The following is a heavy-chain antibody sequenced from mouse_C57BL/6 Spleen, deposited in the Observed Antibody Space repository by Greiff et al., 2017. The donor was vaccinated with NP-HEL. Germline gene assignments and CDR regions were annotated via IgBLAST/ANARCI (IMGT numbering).Heavy chain of an antibody. V-gene: IGHV1-62-2*01. D-gene: IGHD1-1*01. CDR2: FYPGSGSI. Sequence: VQLQQSGAELVKPGASVKLSCKASGYTFTEYTIHWVKQRSGQGLEWIGWFYPGSGSIKYNEKFKDKATLTADKSSSTVYMELSRLTSDDSAVYFCARHEGLLLRDGAWFAYWGQGTLVTVSA. J-gene: IGHJ3*01. CDR1: GYTFTEYT. CDR3: ARHEGLLLRDGAWFAY.